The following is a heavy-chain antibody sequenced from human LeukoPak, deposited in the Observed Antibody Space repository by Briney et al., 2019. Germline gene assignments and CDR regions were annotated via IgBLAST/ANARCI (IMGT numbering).Heavy chain of an antibody. D-gene: IGHD3-10*01. CDR2: IYYSGST. V-gene: IGHV4-39*01. J-gene: IGHJ4*02. Sequence: SETLSLTCTVSGGSISSSSQYWGWIRQPPGKGLEWIGSIYYSGSTYYNPSLKSRVIISVDTSKNQFSLKLTSVTAADTAVYYCARQKITNSDYWGQGTLVTVSS. CDR1: GGSISSSSQY. CDR3: ARQKITNSDY.